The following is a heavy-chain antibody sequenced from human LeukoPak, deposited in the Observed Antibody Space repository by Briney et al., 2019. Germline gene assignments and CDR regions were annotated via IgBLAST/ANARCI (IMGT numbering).Heavy chain of an antibody. CDR1: GGSFSGYY. Sequence: SETLSLTCAVYGGSFSGYYWSWIRQPPGKGLEWIGEINHSGSTNYNPSLKSRVTISVDTSKNQFSLKLSSVTAADTAVYYCASGSGSYNWFDPWGQGTLVTVSS. CDR3: ASGSGSYNWFDP. CDR2: INHSGST. D-gene: IGHD3-10*01. V-gene: IGHV4-34*01. J-gene: IGHJ5*02.